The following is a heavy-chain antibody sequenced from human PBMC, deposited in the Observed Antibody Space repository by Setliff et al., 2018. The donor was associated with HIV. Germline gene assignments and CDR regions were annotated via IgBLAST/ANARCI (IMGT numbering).Heavy chain of an antibody. CDR1: GGSLDSGNYY. V-gene: IGHV4-61*02. Sequence: SETLSLTCTVPGGSLDSGNYYWSWIRQPAGKGLEWIGRVSPSGSTNYSPSLKSRVTISIDTSKQFSLNVRSLTAADTAVYYCARSNSGSGTGSGYYFHMGVWGKGTTVTVSS. J-gene: IGHJ6*03. CDR2: VSPSGST. CDR3: ARSNSGSGTGSGYYFHMGV. D-gene: IGHD6-19*01.